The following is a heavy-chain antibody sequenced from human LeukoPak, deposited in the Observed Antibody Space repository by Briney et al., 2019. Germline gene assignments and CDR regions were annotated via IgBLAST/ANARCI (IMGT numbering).Heavy chain of an antibody. J-gene: IGHJ6*02. CDR1: GFTFSSYA. D-gene: IGHD3-3*01. Sequence: GGSLRLSCAASGFTFSSYAMSWVRQAPGKGLEWVSAISGSGDSTYYGDSVKGRFTISRDNAKNSLYLQMNNLRAEDTAVYYCAKIFPSDHDFWSGQGGYYYGMDVWGQGTTVTVSS. CDR3: AKIFPSDHDFWSGQGGYYYGMDV. V-gene: IGHV3-23*01. CDR2: ISGSGDST.